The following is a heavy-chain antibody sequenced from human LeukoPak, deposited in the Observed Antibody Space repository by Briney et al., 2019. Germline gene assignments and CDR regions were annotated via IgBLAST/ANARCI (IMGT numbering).Heavy chain of an antibody. Sequence: GGSLRLSCAASGFTFSSYAMSWVRQAPGKGLEWVSAISGSGGSTYYADSVKGRFTISRDNSKNTLYQQMNSLRAEDTAVYYCAKDLILYDSSGSFDYWGQGTLVTVSS. J-gene: IGHJ4*02. CDR3: AKDLILYDSSGSFDY. CDR1: GFTFSSYA. V-gene: IGHV3-23*01. D-gene: IGHD3-22*01. CDR2: ISGSGGST.